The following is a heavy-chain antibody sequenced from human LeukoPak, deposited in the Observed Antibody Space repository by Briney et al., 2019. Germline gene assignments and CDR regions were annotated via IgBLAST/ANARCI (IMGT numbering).Heavy chain of an antibody. CDR1: GFTVSSNY. J-gene: IGHJ5*02. Sequence: GGSLRLSCAASGFTVSSNYMSWVRQAPGKGLEWVSVIYSDGTTYYADSVKGRFTISRDNSKNTLYLQMNSLRAEDTAVYYCAREVLWTGTGKGVWFDPWGQGTLVTVSS. CDR3: AREVLWTGTGKGVWFDP. D-gene: IGHD1-7*01. CDR2: IYSDGTT. V-gene: IGHV3-53*01.